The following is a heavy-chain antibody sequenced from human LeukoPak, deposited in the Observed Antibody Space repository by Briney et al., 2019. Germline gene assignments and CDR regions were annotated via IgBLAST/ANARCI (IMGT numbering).Heavy chain of an antibody. V-gene: IGHV4-34*01. CDR3: ARGRSEMATIAGRDY. CDR2: INHSGST. D-gene: IGHD5-24*01. J-gene: IGHJ4*02. CDR1: GGSFSGYY. Sequence: SETLSLTCAVYGGSFSGYYWSWIRQPPGKGLEWIGEINHSGSTNYNPSLKSRVTISVDTSKNQFSLKLSSVTAADTAVYYCARGRSEMATIAGRDYWGQGTLDTVSS.